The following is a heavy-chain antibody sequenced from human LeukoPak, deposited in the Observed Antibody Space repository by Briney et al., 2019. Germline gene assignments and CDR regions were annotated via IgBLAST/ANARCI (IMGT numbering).Heavy chain of an antibody. J-gene: IGHJ4*02. D-gene: IGHD5-18*01. V-gene: IGHV3-30*04. CDR1: GFTFSSYA. CDR2: ISYDGRNT. Sequence: PGRSLRLSCAASGFTFSSYALHWVRQAPGKGLEWVAVISYDGRNTYYADSVKGRFTIFRVNTKNTLYLEMNSLRADDTAVYHCARGPKYSYGYSGYWGQGTLVTVSS. CDR3: ARGPKYSYGYSGY.